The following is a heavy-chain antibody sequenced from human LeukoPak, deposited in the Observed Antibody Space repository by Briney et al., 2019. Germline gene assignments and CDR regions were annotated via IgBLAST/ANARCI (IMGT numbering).Heavy chain of an antibody. V-gene: IGHV1-69*05. CDR1: VGTFSSYA. D-gene: IGHD3-22*01. J-gene: IGHJ4*02. CDR3: ARGRYYYDSSGYYPRHYFDY. Sequence: SVKVSCKASVGTFSSYAISWVRQAPGQGLEWMGGIIPLFGTANYAQKFQGRVTITTDESTSTAYMELSSLRSEDTAVYYCARGRYYYDSSGYYPRHYFDYWGQGTLVTVSS. CDR2: IIPLFGTA.